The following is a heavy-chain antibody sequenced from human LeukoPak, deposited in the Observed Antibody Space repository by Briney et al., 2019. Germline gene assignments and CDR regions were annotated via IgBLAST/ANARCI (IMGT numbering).Heavy chain of an antibody. J-gene: IGHJ3*02. CDR3: ARNRGYSGYDSPRDAFDI. D-gene: IGHD5-12*01. V-gene: IGHV4-39*07. CDR2: IYYSGST. Sequence: PSETLSLTCAISGGSISSSSYYWGWIRQPPGKGLEWIGSIYYSGSTYYNPSLKSRVTISVDTSKNQFSLKLSSVTAADTAVYYCARNRGYSGYDSPRDAFDIWGQGTMVTVSS. CDR1: GGSISSSSYY.